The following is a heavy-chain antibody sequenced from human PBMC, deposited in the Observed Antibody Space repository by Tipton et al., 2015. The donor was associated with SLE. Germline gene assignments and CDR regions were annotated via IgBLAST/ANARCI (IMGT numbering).Heavy chain of an antibody. CDR3: ARVAPAEVFDY. Sequence: SLRLSCVASGFTLGSYWMSWVRQAPGKGLEWVANIKQDESEKYYADSVKGRLTISRDNAKNSLYLQMNSLRAEDTAVYYCARVAPAEVFDYWGQGTLVTVSS. V-gene: IGHV3-7*01. D-gene: IGHD2-2*01. J-gene: IGHJ4*02. CDR2: IKQDESEK. CDR1: GFTLGSYW.